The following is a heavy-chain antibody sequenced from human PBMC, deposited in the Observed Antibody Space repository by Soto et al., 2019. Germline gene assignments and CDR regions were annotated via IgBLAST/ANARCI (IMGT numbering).Heavy chain of an antibody. Sequence: EWMGWINAGNGNTKYSQKFQGRVTITRDTSASTAYMELGSLRSEDTAVYYCARVSGYSKIHYYYGMDVWGQGTTVTVSS. CDR2: INAGNGNT. D-gene: IGHD6-13*01. CDR3: ARVSGYSKIHYYYGMDV. J-gene: IGHJ6*02. V-gene: IGHV1-3*01.